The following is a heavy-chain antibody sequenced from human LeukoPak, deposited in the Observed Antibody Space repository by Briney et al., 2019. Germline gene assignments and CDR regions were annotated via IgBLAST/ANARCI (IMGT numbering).Heavy chain of an antibody. D-gene: IGHD4-17*01. V-gene: IGHV4-31*03. CDR2: IYYSGST. CDR1: GGSISSGGYY. Sequence: SETLSLTCTVSGGSISSGGYYWSWIRQHPGTGLEWIGYIYYSGSTYYNPSLKSRVTISVDTSKNQFSLKLSSVTAADTAVYYCARKTTVNTNYFDYWGQGTLVTVSS. J-gene: IGHJ4*02. CDR3: ARKTTVNTNYFDY.